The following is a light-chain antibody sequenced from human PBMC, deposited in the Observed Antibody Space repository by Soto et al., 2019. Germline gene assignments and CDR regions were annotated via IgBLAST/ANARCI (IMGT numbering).Light chain of an antibody. CDR3: QQYNNRPPWT. CDR2: GAS. CDR1: QSINSN. Sequence: EIVMTQSPATLSVSPGERATLSCRASQSINSNLAWYQQKPGQAPRLLIHGASTRATGIPDRFSGSGSGTEFTLTISSLQSEDFAVYYCQQYNNRPPWTFGQGTKVDIK. J-gene: IGKJ1*01. V-gene: IGKV3-15*01.